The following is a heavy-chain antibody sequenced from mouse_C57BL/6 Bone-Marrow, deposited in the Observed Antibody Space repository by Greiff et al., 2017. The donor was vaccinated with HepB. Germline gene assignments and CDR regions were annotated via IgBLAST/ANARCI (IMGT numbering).Heavy chain of an antibody. CDR3: ARGVIYYGSSYDYAMDY. CDR1: GYTFTSYW. CDR2: IDPSDSYT. J-gene: IGHJ4*01. V-gene: IGHV1-69*01. D-gene: IGHD1-1*01. Sequence: QVQLQQPGAELVMPGASVKLSCKASGYTFTSYWMHWVKQRPGQGLEWIGEIDPSDSYTNYNQKFKGKSTLTVDKSSSTAYMQLSSLTSEDSAVYYCARGVIYYGSSYDYAMDYWGQGTSVTVSS.